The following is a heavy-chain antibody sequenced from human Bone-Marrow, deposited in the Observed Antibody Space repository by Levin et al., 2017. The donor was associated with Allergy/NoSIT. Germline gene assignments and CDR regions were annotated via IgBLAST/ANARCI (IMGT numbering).Heavy chain of an antibody. CDR3: AKGRPTSPFFYMDV. J-gene: IGHJ6*03. CDR2: ISVAGDST. V-gene: IGHV3-23*01. D-gene: IGHD1-1*01. Sequence: PGGSLRLSCAASGFTLSSYAMTWVRQAPGKGLEWVSAISVAGDSTYYAGSVTGRFTISRDSSQNSLYLQMNSLRAEDTATYYCAKGRPTSPFFYMDVWGKGTTVTVSS. CDR1: GFTLSSYA.